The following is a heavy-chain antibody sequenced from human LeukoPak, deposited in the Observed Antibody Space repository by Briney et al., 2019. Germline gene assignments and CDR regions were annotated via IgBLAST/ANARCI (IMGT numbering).Heavy chain of an antibody. CDR2: IRTKASNYAT. D-gene: IGHD1-26*01. V-gene: IGHV3-73*01. Sequence: GGSLRLSCAASGFTLSGSAMQWVRQAPGKGLEGVGRIRTKASNYATAYGAAVQGRFLISREDSKNMAFLKMNGLKTEDTAVYYCVRRFSGSYYYGHWGQGTLVTVSS. CDR1: GFTLSGSA. J-gene: IGHJ4*02. CDR3: VRRFSGSYYYGH.